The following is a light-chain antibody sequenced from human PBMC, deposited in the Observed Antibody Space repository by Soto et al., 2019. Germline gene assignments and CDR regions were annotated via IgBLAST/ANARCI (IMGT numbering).Light chain of an antibody. V-gene: IGKV3-15*01. CDR2: GAS. CDR3: QHYNNWPPWT. CDR1: QRISSN. J-gene: IGKJ1*01. Sequence: EVVMTQSPATLSVSPGVRATLSCRASQRISSNLAWYQQRRGQAPRLLIYGASTRAPGIPARFSGSGSETEFTLIISSLQSEDFAVYYCQHYNNWPPWTFGQGTKVEIK.